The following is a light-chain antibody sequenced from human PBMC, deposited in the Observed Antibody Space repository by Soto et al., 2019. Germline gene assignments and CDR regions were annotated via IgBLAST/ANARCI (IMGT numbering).Light chain of an antibody. V-gene: IGKV3-15*01. Sequence: EIVLTPPPPTLYVSPAETVTLPCRACQSVGSIVGWSQQNTGQAPRLLIYGASSRVTGIRARFSGRGSGTEFTLTISCLQSKDIAVYYCQAYNNWPTQTFGQGSKV. CDR3: QAYNNWPTQT. J-gene: IGKJ1*01. CDR2: GAS. CDR1: QSVGSI.